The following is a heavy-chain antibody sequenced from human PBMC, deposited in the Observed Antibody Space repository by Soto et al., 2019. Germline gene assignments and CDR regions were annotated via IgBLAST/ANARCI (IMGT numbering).Heavy chain of an antibody. D-gene: IGHD6-25*01. CDR3: ARDRIAAAGAPLCY. CDR2: ISAYNGNT. Sequence: ASVKASCKASGYTFTSYGISWVRQAPGQGLEWMGWISAYNGNTNYAQKLQGRVTMTTATSTSTAYMELRSMRSDDTAVYYSARDRIAAAGAPLCYWGQGTLVTVSA. J-gene: IGHJ4*02. V-gene: IGHV1-18*01. CDR1: GYTFTSYG.